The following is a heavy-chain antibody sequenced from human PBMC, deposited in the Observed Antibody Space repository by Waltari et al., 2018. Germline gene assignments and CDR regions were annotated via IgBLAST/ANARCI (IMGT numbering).Heavy chain of an antibody. CDR3: ARSIAARPGDY. Sequence: QVQLVESGGGVVQPGRSLRLSCAASGFTFSSYGMHWVRQAPGKGVGWGAVIWYDGSNKYYADSVKGRFTISRDNSKNTLYLQMNSLRAEDTAVYYCARSIAARPGDYWGQGTLVTVSS. D-gene: IGHD6-6*01. CDR2: IWYDGSNK. CDR1: GFTFSSYG. J-gene: IGHJ4*02. V-gene: IGHV3-33*01.